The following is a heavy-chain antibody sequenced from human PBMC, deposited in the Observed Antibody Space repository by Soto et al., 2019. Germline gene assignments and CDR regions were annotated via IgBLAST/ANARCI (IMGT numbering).Heavy chain of an antibody. D-gene: IGHD6-19*01. CDR2: IYHGST. CDR3: ARAGGLGAVAVDY. CDR1: GGSISSGGYS. V-gene: IGHV4-30-2*01. J-gene: IGHJ4*02. Sequence: QLQLQESGSGLVKPSQTLSRTCAVSGGSISSGGYSWSSIRQPPGKGMEWIGYIYHGSTYYNPSLKSRVTISVDRSKNQFSLKLSSVTAADTAVYYCARAGGLGAVAVDYWGQGTLVTVSS.